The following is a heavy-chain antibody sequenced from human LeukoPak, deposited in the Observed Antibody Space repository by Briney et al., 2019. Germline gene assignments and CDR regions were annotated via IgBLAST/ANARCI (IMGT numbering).Heavy chain of an antibody. Sequence: GGSLRLSCAASGFTFSIYAMTWVRQAPGKGLEWVSAISANGGSTFYADSAKGRLTISRDNSKNTVSLQMNSLRAEDTAVYYCARLPGGSGYSDTYRFDPWGQGTLVTVSS. CDR1: GFTFSIYA. V-gene: IGHV3-23*01. D-gene: IGHD3-3*01. CDR3: ARLPGGSGYSDTYRFDP. CDR2: ISANGGST. J-gene: IGHJ5*02.